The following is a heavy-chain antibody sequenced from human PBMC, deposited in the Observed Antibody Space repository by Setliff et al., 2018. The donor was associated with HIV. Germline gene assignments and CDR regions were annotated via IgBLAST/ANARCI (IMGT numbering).Heavy chain of an antibody. CDR1: GYTFTDYY. J-gene: IGHJ1*01. Sequence: GESLKISCKGSGYTFTDYYIGWVRQMPGKGLEWMGIIFPDDSDTTYSSSFQGQVTISADKSITTAYLQWSSLKASDTAMYYCARLGDSFDSSGYYYSAEYFQHWGQGTLVTVSS. CDR2: IFPDDSDT. D-gene: IGHD3-22*01. CDR3: ARLGDSFDSSGYYYSAEYFQH. V-gene: IGHV5-51*01.